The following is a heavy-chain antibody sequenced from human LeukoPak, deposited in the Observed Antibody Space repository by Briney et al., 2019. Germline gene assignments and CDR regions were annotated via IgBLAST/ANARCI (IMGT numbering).Heavy chain of an antibody. D-gene: IGHD6-13*01. CDR1: GSSFTTYW. V-gene: IGHV5-51*01. CDR3: ARHPISTSGWPFDY. CDR2: IYPGDSDT. Sequence: GESLKISCEGSGSSFTTYWIGWVRQMPGKGLEWVGIIYPGDSDTRYSPSFQGQVTISVDKSISTAYLQWSSLKASDTAMYYCARHPISTSGWPFDYWGQGTLVTVSS. J-gene: IGHJ4*02.